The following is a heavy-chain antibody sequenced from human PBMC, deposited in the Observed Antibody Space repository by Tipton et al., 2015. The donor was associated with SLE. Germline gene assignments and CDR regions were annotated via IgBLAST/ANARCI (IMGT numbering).Heavy chain of an antibody. CDR1: GFTFSSYA. Sequence: LRLSCAASGFTFSSYAMSWVRQAPGKGLEWIGEINHSGSTNYNPSLKSRVTISVDTSKNQFSLKLSSVTAADTAVYYCASRGAAAAPGWYFDLWGRGTLVTVSS. CDR3: ASRGAAAAPGWYFDL. J-gene: IGHJ2*01. D-gene: IGHD6-13*01. V-gene: IGHV4-34*08. CDR2: INHSGST.